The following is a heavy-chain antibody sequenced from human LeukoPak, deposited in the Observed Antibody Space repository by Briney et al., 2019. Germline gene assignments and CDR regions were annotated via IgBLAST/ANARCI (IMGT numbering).Heavy chain of an antibody. CDR1: GFTFSSYW. Sequence: GGSLRLSCAASGFTFSSYWMSWVRQAPEGGREWVAYIKQDGSEKYHVDSVKGRFTISRDNAKNSLSLQMNSLRAEDTAVYYCARDRWWLCKNYFDYWGQGTLVTVSS. CDR2: IKQDGSEK. V-gene: IGHV3-7*01. J-gene: IGHJ4*02. CDR3: ARDRWWLCKNYFDY. D-gene: IGHD5-12*01.